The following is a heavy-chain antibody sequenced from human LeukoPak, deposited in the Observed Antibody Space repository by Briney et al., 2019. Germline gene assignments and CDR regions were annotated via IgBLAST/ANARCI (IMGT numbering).Heavy chain of an antibody. J-gene: IGHJ3*01. CDR3: GMSGDRVPLQDDVFDV. CDR2: IYPGDSGP. CDR1: GSSFRGNG. Sequence: GCGSSFRGNGKVSVRAVSGKKKEWMGIIYPGDSGPTYSPSFQGQVTISVDKSINTAYLQWSSLQASDTAMYYCGMSGDRVPLQDDVFDVWGQGTMVTVST. D-gene: IGHD1-26*01. V-gene: IGHV5-51*01.